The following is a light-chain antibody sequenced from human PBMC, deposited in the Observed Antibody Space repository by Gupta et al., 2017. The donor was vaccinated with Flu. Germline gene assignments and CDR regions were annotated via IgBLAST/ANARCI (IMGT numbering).Light chain of an antibody. J-gene: IGLJ3*02. CDR2: RNN. V-gene: IGLV10-54*04. CDR1: SNNVGNQG. CDR3: AAWDTSLGAWV. Sequence: NSNNVGNQGASLVQQHQGHPPRLLSYRNNNRPSGISERFSASRSGNTASLTITGLQPEDEADYYCAAWDTSLGAWVFGGGTKLTVL.